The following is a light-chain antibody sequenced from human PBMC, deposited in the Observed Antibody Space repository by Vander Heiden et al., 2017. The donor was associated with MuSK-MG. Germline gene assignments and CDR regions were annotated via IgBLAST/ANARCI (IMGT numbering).Light chain of an antibody. CDR1: QSISSY. Sequence: DIQMTQSPSSLSTSVGDRVTITCRASQSISSYLNWYQQKPGKAPKLLIYAASSLQSGVPSRFSGSGSGTDFTLTISRLQPEDFATYYCQQSYSTPITFGHGTKVDIK. V-gene: IGKV1-39*01. CDR3: QQSYSTPIT. J-gene: IGKJ3*01. CDR2: AAS.